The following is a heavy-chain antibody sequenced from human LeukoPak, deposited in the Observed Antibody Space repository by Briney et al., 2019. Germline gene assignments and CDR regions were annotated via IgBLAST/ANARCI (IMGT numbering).Heavy chain of an antibody. J-gene: IGHJ5*02. CDR2: ISASNGNT. CDR3: ARVYSPDP. D-gene: IGHD1-26*01. Sequence: ASVKVSCKASGYTLTSDGISWVRQAPGQGLEWMGWISASNGNTKYAQKVQGRLSLTTDTSTSTSYMELRNLKPGNTALYDCARVYSPDPWGQGTLVTVSS. CDR1: GYTLTSDG. V-gene: IGHV1-18*01.